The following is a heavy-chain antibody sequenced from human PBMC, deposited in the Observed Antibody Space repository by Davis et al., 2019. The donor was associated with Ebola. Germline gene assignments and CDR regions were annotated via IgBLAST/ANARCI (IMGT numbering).Heavy chain of an antibody. D-gene: IGHD2-2*01. J-gene: IGHJ6*02. CDR1: GFTFGDYA. V-gene: IGHV3-49*04. CDR3: AKFVDIVVVPVTLPARPDRDGMDV. CDR2: IRSKAYGGTT. Sequence: GESLKISCTASGFTFGDYAMRWVRQAPGKGLERVGLIRSKAYGGTTEYAASVKGRFTISRDDSKNTLYLQMNSLRAEDTAVYYCAKFVDIVVVPVTLPARPDRDGMDVWGQGTTVTVSS.